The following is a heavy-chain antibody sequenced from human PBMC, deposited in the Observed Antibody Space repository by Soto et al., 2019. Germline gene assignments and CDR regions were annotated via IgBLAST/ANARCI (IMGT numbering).Heavy chain of an antibody. CDR2: ISAYKGKT. J-gene: IGHJ4*02. Sequence: ASVKVSCKASGYTFTSYGFSWVRQAPGQGLEWMGWISAYKGKTNYAQKLQSRVTMTTDTSTSTAYIELRSLRSDDAAVYYCARDPGIAAAGAPDYWGQGTLVTVSS. CDR3: ARDPGIAAAGAPDY. V-gene: IGHV1-18*04. D-gene: IGHD6-13*01. CDR1: GYTFTSYG.